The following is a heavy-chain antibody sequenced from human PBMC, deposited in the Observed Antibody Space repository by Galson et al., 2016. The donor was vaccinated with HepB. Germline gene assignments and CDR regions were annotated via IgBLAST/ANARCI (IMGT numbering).Heavy chain of an antibody. CDR1: GFIFSDSA. J-gene: IGHJ2*01. Sequence: LRLSCAASGFIFSDSAMHWVRQASGKGLEWVGRIRTKPNTYATVYAASVKGRFIISRDDLKNTTYLQMNSLKTEDTAVYYCIAVISTGYFDLWGRGTLVTVSS. V-gene: IGHV3-73*01. CDR3: IAVISTGYFDL. D-gene: IGHD2-2*01. CDR2: IRTKPNTYAT.